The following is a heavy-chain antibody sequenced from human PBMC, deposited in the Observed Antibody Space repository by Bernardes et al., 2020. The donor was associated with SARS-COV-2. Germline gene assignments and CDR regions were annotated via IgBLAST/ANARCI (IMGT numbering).Heavy chain of an antibody. CDR3: ARDRGSIYGLDAFDI. CDR1: GFTFSSYD. V-gene: IGHV3-53*01. Sequence: GSLRLSCAASGFTFSSYDMSWVRQAPGKGLEWVSVIYSGGSTDYADSVKGRFTISRDTSKNTLYLQMNSLRAEDTAVYYCARDRGSIYGLDAFDIWGQGTMVTVSS. J-gene: IGHJ3*02. CDR2: IYSGGST. D-gene: IGHD3-10*01.